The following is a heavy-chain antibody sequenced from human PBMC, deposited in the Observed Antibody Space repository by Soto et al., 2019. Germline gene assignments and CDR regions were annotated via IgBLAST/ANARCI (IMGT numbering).Heavy chain of an antibody. D-gene: IGHD3-22*01. CDR2: ISSSGSTI. CDR1: GFTFSSYE. J-gene: IGHJ4*02. Sequence: PGGSLRLSCAASGFTFSSYEMNWVRQAPGKGLEWVSYISSSGSTIYYADSVKGRFTISRDNAKNSLYLQMNSLRAEDTAVYYCARGGLGYYYDSSGYPFDYWGQGTLVTVSS. V-gene: IGHV3-48*03. CDR3: ARGGLGYYYDSSGYPFDY.